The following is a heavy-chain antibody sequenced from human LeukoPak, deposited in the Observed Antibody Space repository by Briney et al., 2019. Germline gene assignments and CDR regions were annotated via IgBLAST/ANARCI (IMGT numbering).Heavy chain of an antibody. CDR3: ARGVVVVTATHYYYYGMDV. D-gene: IGHD2-21*02. CDR1: GGSISSGDYY. CDR2: IYYSGST. Sequence: PSETLPLTCTVSGGSISSGDYYWSWIRQPPGKGLEWIGYIYYSGSTYYNPSLKSRVTISVDTSKNQFSLKLSSVTAADTAVYYCARGVVVVTATHYYYYGMDVRGKGTTVTVSS. V-gene: IGHV4-30-4*01. J-gene: IGHJ6*04.